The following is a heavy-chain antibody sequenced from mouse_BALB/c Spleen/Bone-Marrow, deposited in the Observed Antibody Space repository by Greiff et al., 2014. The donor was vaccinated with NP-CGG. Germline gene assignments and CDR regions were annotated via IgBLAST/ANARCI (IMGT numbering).Heavy chain of an antibody. CDR1: GFSLTSYG. CDR3: AKDGTAY. D-gene: IGHD4-1*01. Sequence: QVQLQQSGPGLVAPSQCLSITCTASGFSLTSYGVHWVRQPPGKGLEWLGVICPGGSSNYNSALMSRLSISKASSKRQVFLKMNSLQTDDTAMYYCAKDGTAYWGQGTLVTVSA. V-gene: IGHV2-9*02. J-gene: IGHJ3*01. CDR2: ICPGGSS.